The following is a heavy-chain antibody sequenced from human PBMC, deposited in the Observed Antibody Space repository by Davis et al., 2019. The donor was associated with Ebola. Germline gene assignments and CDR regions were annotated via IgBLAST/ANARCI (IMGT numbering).Heavy chain of an antibody. V-gene: IGHV3-23*01. J-gene: IGHJ4*02. CDR2: ISGSGGST. Sequence: LKISCAASGFTFSSYAMSWVRQAPGKGLEWVSAISGSGGSTYYADSVKGRFTISKDNSKNTLYLQMNSLRAEDTAVYYCAKGSLRYFGTAGYWGQGTLVTVSS. D-gene: IGHD3-9*01. CDR1: GFTFSSYA. CDR3: AKGSLRYFGTAGY.